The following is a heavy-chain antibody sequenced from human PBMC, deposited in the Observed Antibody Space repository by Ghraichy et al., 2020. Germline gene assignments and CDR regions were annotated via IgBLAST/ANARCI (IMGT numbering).Heavy chain of an antibody. D-gene: IGHD6-19*01. CDR2: IYSGGGT. J-gene: IGHJ4*02. CDR1: GFTVRRNY. V-gene: IGHV3-66*01. Sequence: GGSLRLSCAASGFTVRRNYMSWVRQAPGKGLEWVSVIYSGGGTFYADSVMGRFIISRDNSKNTLYLQINSLRAEDTAVYYCARVAYASDWYAGYYFDYWGQGTLVTVSS. CDR3: ARVAYASDWYAGYYFDY.